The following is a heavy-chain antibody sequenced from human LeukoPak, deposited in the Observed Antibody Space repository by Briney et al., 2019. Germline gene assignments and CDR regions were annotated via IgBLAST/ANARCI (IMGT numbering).Heavy chain of an antibody. D-gene: IGHD6-13*01. J-gene: IGHJ4*02. CDR1: GGSISSYY. CDR2: IYYSGST. Sequence: SETLSLTCTVSGGSISSYYWRWIRQPPGKGLEWIGYIYYSGSTNYNPSLKSRVTISVDTSKNQFSLKLSSVTAADTAVYYCAREGSSPVGFDYWGQGTLVTVSS. V-gene: IGHV4-59*01. CDR3: AREGSSPVGFDY.